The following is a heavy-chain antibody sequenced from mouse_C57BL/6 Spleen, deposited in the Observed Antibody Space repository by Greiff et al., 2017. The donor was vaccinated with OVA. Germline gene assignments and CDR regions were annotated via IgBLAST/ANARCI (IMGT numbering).Heavy chain of an antibody. D-gene: IGHD2-4*01. Sequence: EVQLVESGPELVKPGDSVKISCKASGYSFTGYFMNWVMQSHGKSLEWIGRINPYNGDTFYNQKFKGKATLTVDKSSSTAHMELRSLTSEDSAVYYCARSYDYDPYYFDYWGQGTTLTVSS. V-gene: IGHV1-20*01. J-gene: IGHJ2*01. CDR1: GYSFTGYF. CDR3: ARSYDYDPYYFDY. CDR2: INPYNGDT.